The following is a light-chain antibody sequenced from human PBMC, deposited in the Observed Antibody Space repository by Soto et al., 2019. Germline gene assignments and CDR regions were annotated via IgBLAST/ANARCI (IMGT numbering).Light chain of an antibody. V-gene: IGKV3-20*01. CDR3: QQYGSSPWT. CDR2: GAS. Sequence: EIVFTQSPGTVSLSPLERSTLSCRASQSVSSSYLAWYQQKPGQAPRLLIYGASSRATGIPDRFSGSGSGTDFTLTISRLEPEDFAVYYCQQYGSSPWTFGQGTKVDIK. CDR1: QSVSSSY. J-gene: IGKJ1*01.